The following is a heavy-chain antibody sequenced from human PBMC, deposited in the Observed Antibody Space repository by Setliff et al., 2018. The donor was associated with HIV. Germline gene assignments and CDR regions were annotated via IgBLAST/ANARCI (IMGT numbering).Heavy chain of an antibody. J-gene: IGHJ3*02. V-gene: IGHV1-18*01. CDR3: ARLASGGWPLEVFDI. CDR1: GYTFTHYA. D-gene: IGHD2-15*01. CDR2: ISAYNGNT. Sequence: GASVKVSCKASGYTFTHYAISWVRQAPGQGLEYLGWISAYNGNTNYAPKVQGRITMTTDASTSTVDMELRSLTSDDTAVYYCARLASGGWPLEVFDIWGQGTMVTVSS.